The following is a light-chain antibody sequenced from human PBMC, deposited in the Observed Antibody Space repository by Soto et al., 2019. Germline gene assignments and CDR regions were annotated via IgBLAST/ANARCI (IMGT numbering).Light chain of an antibody. J-gene: IGKJ3*01. CDR2: GAS. CDR3: KQYGNPRVT. Sequence: ILGTRAACALSLSPGERSALSCMASQIVSSGYLAWYQQKPGQAPRLLIYGASTRATGIPDRFSGSGSGTELTLTISRLEPEDFAVYYCKQYGNPRVTFGPGTQRDIK. V-gene: IGKV3-20*01. CDR1: QIVSSGY.